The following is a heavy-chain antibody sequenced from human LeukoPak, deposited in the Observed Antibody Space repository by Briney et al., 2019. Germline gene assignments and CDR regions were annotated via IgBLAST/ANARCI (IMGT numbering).Heavy chain of an antibody. J-gene: IGHJ4*02. CDR3: ARSYLPTYYDFWSGYYLTFDY. Sequence: PSETLSLTCAVSGYSISSGYYWGWIRQPPGKGLEWIGSIYHSGSTYYNPSLKSRVTISVDTSKNQFSLKPSSVTAADTAVYYCARSYLPTYYDFWSGYYLTFDYWGQGTLVTVSS. CDR2: IYHSGST. CDR1: GYSISSGYY. D-gene: IGHD3-3*01. V-gene: IGHV4-38-2*01.